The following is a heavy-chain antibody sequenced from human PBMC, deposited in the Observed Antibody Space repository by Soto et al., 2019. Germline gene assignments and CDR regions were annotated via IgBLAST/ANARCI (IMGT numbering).Heavy chain of an antibody. D-gene: IGHD2-2*01. CDR1: GFTFSSYA. CDR2: ISGSGGST. J-gene: IGHJ4*02. Sequence: EVQLLESGGGLVQPGGSLRLSCAASGFTFSSYAMSWVRQAPGKGLEWVSAISGSGGSTYYADSVKGRFTISRDNAKNTLYLQMNSLRAEDTAVYYCAKYPPGHTAIVVVPAAIRLGVDYWGQGTMVTVSS. CDR3: AKYPPGHTAIVVVPAAIRLGVDY. V-gene: IGHV3-23*01.